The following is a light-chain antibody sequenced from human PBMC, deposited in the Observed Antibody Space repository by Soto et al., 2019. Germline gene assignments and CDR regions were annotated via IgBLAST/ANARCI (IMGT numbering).Light chain of an antibody. V-gene: IGLV1-44*01. CDR1: SSSIGSNS. CDR2: TNS. CDR3: AAWDGSLNVYV. Sequence: QSVLTQPPSASGTPGQRVTISCSGSSSSIGSNSVNWYQQLPRTAPKVLIYTNSQRPSGVPDRFSGSKSGTSASLAISGRPLEDEADYYCAAWDGSLNVYVFGTGTKLTVL. J-gene: IGLJ1*01.